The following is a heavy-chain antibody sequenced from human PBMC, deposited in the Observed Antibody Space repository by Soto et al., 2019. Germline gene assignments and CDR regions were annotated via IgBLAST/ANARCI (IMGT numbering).Heavy chain of an antibody. Sequence: QITLNESGPAQVKPRQTLTLTCTFSGFSLTTSGVGVGWIRQSPGSAPEGLAIIYWDDDKRYSPSLKSRLTITKDASKTQVVLTMADLDPADTATYYCAHRVLRTVFGLVTTTAIYFDFWGQGTPVAVSS. J-gene: IGHJ4*02. CDR1: GFSLTTSGVG. D-gene: IGHD3-3*01. CDR2: IYWDDDK. CDR3: AHRVLRTVFGLVTTTAIYFDF. V-gene: IGHV2-5*02.